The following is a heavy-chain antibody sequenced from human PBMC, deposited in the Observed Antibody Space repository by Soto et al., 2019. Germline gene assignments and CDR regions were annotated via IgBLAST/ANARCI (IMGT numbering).Heavy chain of an antibody. CDR3: ARTSLVVAAATREDY. V-gene: IGHV3-74*01. Sequence: EVQLVESGGALVQPGGSLRLSCVASGFTFSSYWMHWVRQAPGKGLVWVSRINSDGSSTSYADSVKGRFTISRDNAKNTLYLQMNSLRAEDTAVYYCARTSLVVAAATREDYRGQGTLVTVSS. D-gene: IGHD2-15*01. CDR2: INSDGSST. J-gene: IGHJ4*02. CDR1: GFTFSSYW.